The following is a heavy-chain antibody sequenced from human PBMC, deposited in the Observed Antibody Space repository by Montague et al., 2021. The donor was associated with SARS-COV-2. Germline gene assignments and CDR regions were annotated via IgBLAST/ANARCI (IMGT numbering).Heavy chain of an antibody. Sequence: PALVTPTQTLTLTCRFSGFSLSTSGVGVAWIRQPPRKALEWLAVIYWNDDKRYSPSLKNRLTVTKDTSKDEVILTMTSMDPVDTATYYCARRRSVGDAWSGYNWFDPWGQGTLVTVSS. CDR2: IYWNDDK. V-gene: IGHV2-5*01. CDR1: GFSLSTSGVG. J-gene: IGHJ5*02. CDR3: ARRRSVGDAWSGYNWFDP. D-gene: IGHD3-3*01.